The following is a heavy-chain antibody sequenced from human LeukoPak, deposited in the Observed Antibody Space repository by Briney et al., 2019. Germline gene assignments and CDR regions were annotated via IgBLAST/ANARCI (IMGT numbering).Heavy chain of an antibody. CDR2: ISSSSSYI. Sequence: GGSLRLSCAASGFTFSSYSMNWVRQAPGKGLEWVSSISSSSSYIYYADSVKGRFTISRDTSKNILYLQMSSLRGEDTALYYCAQRREGAFDIWGQGTMVTVSS. J-gene: IGHJ3*02. V-gene: IGHV3-21*04. D-gene: IGHD1-26*01. CDR3: AQRREGAFDI. CDR1: GFTFSSYS.